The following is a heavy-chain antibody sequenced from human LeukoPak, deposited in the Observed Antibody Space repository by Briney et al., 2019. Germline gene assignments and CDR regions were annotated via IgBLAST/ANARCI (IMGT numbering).Heavy chain of an antibody. CDR3: ARDQHDSSGYYTDH. Sequence: GRSLRLSCAASGFTFSSYAMHWVRQAPGKGLEWVAVISYDGSNKYYADSVKGRFTISRDNSKNTLYLQMNSLRAEDTAVYYCARDQHDSSGYYTDHWGQGTLVTVSS. CDR1: GFTFSSYA. CDR2: ISYDGSNK. V-gene: IGHV3-30-3*01. J-gene: IGHJ4*02. D-gene: IGHD3-22*01.